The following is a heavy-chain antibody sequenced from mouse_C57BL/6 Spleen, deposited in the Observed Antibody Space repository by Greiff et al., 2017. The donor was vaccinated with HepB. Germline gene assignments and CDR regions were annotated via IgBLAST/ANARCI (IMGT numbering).Heavy chain of an antibody. D-gene: IGHD4-1*01. Sequence: QVQLQQPGAELVRPGTSVKLSCKASGYTFTSYWMHWVKQRPGQGLEWIGVIDPSDSYTNYNQKFKGKATLTVDTSSSTAYMQLSSLTSEDSAVYYCASTVTSNFSGFAYWGQGTLVTVSA. J-gene: IGHJ3*01. V-gene: IGHV1-59*01. CDR1: GYTFTSYW. CDR3: ASTVTSNFSGFAY. CDR2: IDPSDSYT.